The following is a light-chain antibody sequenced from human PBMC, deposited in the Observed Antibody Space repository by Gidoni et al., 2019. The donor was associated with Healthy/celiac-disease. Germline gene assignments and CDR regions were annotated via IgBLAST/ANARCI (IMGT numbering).Light chain of an antibody. V-gene: IGLV1-51*01. CDR3: GTWDSSLSAVV. CDR1: SSKIGNNY. Sequence: QSVLTQPPSVSAAPGQKVTLSCSVSSSKIGNNYVSWYQQLPGTAPKLLIYDNTKRPSVIPDRFSGSKSGTSATLGITGLQTGDEADYYCGTWDSSLSAVVFGGGTKLTVL. CDR2: DNT. J-gene: IGLJ2*01.